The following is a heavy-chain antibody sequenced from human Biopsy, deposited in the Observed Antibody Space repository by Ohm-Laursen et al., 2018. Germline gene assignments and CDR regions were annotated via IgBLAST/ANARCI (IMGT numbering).Heavy chain of an antibody. J-gene: IGHJ6*02. V-gene: IGHV1-18*01. CDR2: INTENGNT. CDR1: GYTFTSYG. D-gene: IGHD1-1*01. CDR3: ARAKLEPVYYYYGMDV. Sequence: ASVKVSCKASGYTFTSYGISWVRQAPGQGLEWMGWINTENGNTIYAQNLQGRVTMTADTSTSTAYMEVTSLRPDDTAVYYCARAKLEPVYYYYGMDVWGQGTTVIVSS.